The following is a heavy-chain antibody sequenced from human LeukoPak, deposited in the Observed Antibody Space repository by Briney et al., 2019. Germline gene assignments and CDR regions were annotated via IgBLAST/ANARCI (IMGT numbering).Heavy chain of an antibody. CDR1: GFTFSSYA. Sequence: GGSLRLSCAASGFTFSSYAMSWVRQAPGKGLEWVSGISGSGGSTYYADSVKGRFTISRDNSKNTLYLQMDSLRAEDTAVYYCAKDPNPREYQLLYGYWGQGTQVTVSS. CDR3: AKDPNPREYQLLYGY. V-gene: IGHV3-23*01. CDR2: ISGSGGST. D-gene: IGHD2-2*02. J-gene: IGHJ4*02.